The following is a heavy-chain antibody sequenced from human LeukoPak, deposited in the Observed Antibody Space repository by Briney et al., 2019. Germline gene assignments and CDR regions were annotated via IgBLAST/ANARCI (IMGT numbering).Heavy chain of an antibody. CDR3: TRGQPRWFDP. D-gene: IGHD1-14*01. V-gene: IGHV3-73*01. Sequence: PGGSLRLSCAASGFTFSGSAMHWVRKASGKGLEWVGRIRTKANSYATTYAASVKGRFTMSRDDSKKTAFLQMNSLKTEDTAVYYCTRGQPRWFDPWGQGTLVTVSS. CDR1: GFTFSGSA. CDR2: IRTKANSYAT. J-gene: IGHJ5*02.